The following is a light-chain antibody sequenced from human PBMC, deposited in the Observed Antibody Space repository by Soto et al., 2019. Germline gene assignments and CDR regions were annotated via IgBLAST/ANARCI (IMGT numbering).Light chain of an antibody. V-gene: IGLV2-23*01. CDR2: EGS. CDR3: CSYAGYSVV. Sequence: QSALTQPASVSGSPGQSITISCTGTSSDVGSHNFVSWYQQHPDKAPKLMIYEGSKRPSGVSNRISGSKSGNTASLTISGLQAEDDADYYCCSYAGYSVVFGGGTKLTVL. CDR1: SSDVGSHNF. J-gene: IGLJ2*01.